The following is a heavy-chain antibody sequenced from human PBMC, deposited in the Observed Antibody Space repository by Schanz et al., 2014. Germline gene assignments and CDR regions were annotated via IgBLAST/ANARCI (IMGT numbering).Heavy chain of an antibody. CDR1: GFNFSNYD. D-gene: IGHD6-6*01. CDR2: ISPTGSST. J-gene: IGHJ4*02. CDR3: VPMSIAAH. V-gene: IGHV3-NL1*01. Sequence: QVQLVESGGGVVQPGRSLRLSCAASGFNFSNYDIHWVRQAPGKGLEWVSNISPTGSSTYYADSVKGRFTISRDNSKNTLYLQMNSLRAEDTAVYYCVPMSIAAHWGQGTLVTVSS.